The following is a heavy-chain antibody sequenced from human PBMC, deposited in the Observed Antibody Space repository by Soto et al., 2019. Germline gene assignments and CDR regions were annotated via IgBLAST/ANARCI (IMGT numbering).Heavy chain of an antibody. J-gene: IGHJ1*01. CDR1: GFTFSASA. V-gene: IGHV3-23*01. CDR3: AKLGVIGEFLSY. D-gene: IGHD3-16*01. CDR2: ISGSGGGGTT. Sequence: EVQLLESGGGLAQPGGSLRLSCAASGFTFSASAMSWVRQAPGKGLEWVSGISGSGGGGTTYYADSVKGRFTISRDNSKNTLYLHMNSLRAEDTAVYYCAKLGVIGEFLSYWGQGTLVTVSS.